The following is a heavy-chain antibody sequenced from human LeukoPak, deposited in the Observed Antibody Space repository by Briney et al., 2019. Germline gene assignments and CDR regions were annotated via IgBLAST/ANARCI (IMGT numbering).Heavy chain of an antibody. D-gene: IGHD6-13*01. CDR2: IIPIFGTA. CDR3: ARDPQYSSSTDAFDI. J-gene: IGHJ3*02. V-gene: IGHV1-69*06. Sequence: ASVKVSCKASGGTFSSYAISWVRQAPGQGLGWMGGIIPIFGTANYAQKFQGRVTITADKSTSTAYMELSSLRSEDTAVYYCARDPQYSSSTDAFDIWGQGTMVTVSS. CDR1: GGTFSSYA.